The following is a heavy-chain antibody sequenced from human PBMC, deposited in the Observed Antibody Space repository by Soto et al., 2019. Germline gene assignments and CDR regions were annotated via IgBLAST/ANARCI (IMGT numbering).Heavy chain of an antibody. Sequence: QVQLVQSGAEVKKPGASVKVSCKASGYTFTSYDINWVRQATGQGLEWMGWMNPNSGNTGYAQKFKGRVTMTRNTSISTAYMELSSLRSEDTAVYYCARWPGGYYYYGMDVWGQGNTVTVSS. D-gene: IGHD2-8*02. J-gene: IGHJ6*02. CDR2: MNPNSGNT. CDR3: ARWPGGYYYYGMDV. V-gene: IGHV1-8*01. CDR1: GYTFTSYD.